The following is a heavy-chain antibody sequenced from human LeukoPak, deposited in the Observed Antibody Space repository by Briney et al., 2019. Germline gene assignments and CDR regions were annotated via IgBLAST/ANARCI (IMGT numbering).Heavy chain of an antibody. CDR1: GYTFTTYY. Sequence: ASVKVSCKASGYTFTTYYIHWVRQAPGQGLEWMGGIIPIFGTANYAQKFQGRVTITADESTSTAYMELSSLRSEDTAVYYCARDSARGDIVVVPAAIEPNYYYYGMDVWGQGTTVTASS. V-gene: IGHV1-69*13. D-gene: IGHD2-2*02. CDR2: IIPIFGTA. J-gene: IGHJ6*02. CDR3: ARDSARGDIVVVPAAIEPNYYYYGMDV.